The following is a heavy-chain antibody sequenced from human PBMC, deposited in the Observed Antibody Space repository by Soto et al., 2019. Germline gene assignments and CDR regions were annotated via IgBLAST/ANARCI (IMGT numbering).Heavy chain of an antibody. Sequence: GGSLRLSCAASGFTFDDYGMSWVRQAPGKGLEWVSGINWNGGSTGYADSVKGRFTISRDNAKNSLYLQMNSLRAEDTALYYCARDTYIESSSYYGMDVWGQGTTVTVSS. CDR3: ARDTYIESSSYYGMDV. V-gene: IGHV3-20*04. CDR1: GFTFDDYG. D-gene: IGHD6-13*01. J-gene: IGHJ6*02. CDR2: INWNGGST.